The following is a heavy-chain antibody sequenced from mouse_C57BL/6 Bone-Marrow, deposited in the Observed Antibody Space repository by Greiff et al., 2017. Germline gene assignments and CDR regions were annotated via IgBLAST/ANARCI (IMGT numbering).Heavy chain of an antibody. V-gene: IGHV1-64*01. CDR1: GYTFTSYW. CDR2: IHPNSGST. D-gene: IGHD2-12*01. J-gene: IGHJ2*01. CDR3: ARKGVYDGDFDY. Sequence: VQLQQPGAELVKPGASVKLSCKASGYTFTSYWMHWVKQRPGQGLEWIGMIHPNSGSTNYNEKFKSKATLTVDKSSSTAYMQLSSLTSEDSAVYYCARKGVYDGDFDYWGQGTTLTVSS.